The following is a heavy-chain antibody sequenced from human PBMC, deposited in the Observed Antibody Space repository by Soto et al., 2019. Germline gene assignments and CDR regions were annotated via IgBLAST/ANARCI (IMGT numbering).Heavy chain of an antibody. D-gene: IGHD3-9*01. V-gene: IGHV3-33*01. CDR3: ARGEAAYYDILTGPA. CDR2: IWYDGSNK. J-gene: IGHJ5*02. CDR1: GVTFRSHG. Sequence: GGSLRLSCAAPGVTFRSHGMHWVRQTPGKGLEWVAVIWYDGSNKYYADSVKGRFTISRDNSKNTLYLQMNSLRAEDTAVYYCARGEAAYYDILTGPAWGQGTLVTVSS.